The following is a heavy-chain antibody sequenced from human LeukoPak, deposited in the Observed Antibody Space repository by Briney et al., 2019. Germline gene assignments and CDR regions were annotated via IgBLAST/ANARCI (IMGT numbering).Heavy chain of an antibody. CDR3: ARDRGYCSGGSCYRWFDP. D-gene: IGHD2-15*01. V-gene: IGHV4-61*01. J-gene: IGHJ5*02. CDR1: GFSLSNARMG. CDR2: IYYSGST. Sequence: SGPTLVNPTETLTLTCTVSGFSLSNARMGVSWIRQPPGKGLEWIGYIYYSGSTNYNPSLKSRVTISVDTSKNQFSLKLSSVTAADTAVYYCARDRGYCSGGSCYRWFDPWGQGTLVTVSS.